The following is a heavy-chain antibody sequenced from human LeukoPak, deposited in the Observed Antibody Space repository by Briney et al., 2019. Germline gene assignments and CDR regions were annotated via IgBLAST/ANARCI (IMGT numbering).Heavy chain of an antibody. CDR3: ARLISSSEGWFDP. Sequence: GGSLRLSCAASGFTFSSYSMNWVRQAPGKGLEWVSSISSSSYIYYADSVKGRFAISRDNAKNSLYLQMNSLRAEDTAVYYCARLISSSEGWFDPWGQGTLVTVSS. J-gene: IGHJ5*02. V-gene: IGHV3-21*01. D-gene: IGHD6-6*01. CDR2: ISSSSYI. CDR1: GFTFSSYS.